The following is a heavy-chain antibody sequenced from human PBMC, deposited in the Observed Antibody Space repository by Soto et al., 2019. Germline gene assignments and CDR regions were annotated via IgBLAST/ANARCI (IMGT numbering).Heavy chain of an antibody. CDR2: IWYDGSNK. CDR1: GFTFSSYG. D-gene: IGHD1-20*01. Sequence: QVQLVESGGGVLQPGRSLRLSCAASGFTFSSYGMHWVRQAPGKGLEWVAVIWYDGSNKYYADSVKGRFTISSDNSKNKMYLQMNNPRAKDTAVYYCARDLGGNWNVRYYYYYGMDVWGQGTTVTVSS. V-gene: IGHV3-33*01. J-gene: IGHJ6*02. CDR3: ARDLGGNWNVRYYYYYGMDV.